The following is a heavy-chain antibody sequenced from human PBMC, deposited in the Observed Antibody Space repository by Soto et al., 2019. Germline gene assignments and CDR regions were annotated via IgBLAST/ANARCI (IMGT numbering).Heavy chain of an antibody. Sequence: GGSLRLSCAASGFTFSSYWMSWVRQAPGKGLEWVANIKQDGSEKYYVDSVKGRFTISRDNAKNSLYLQMNSLRAEDTAVYYCARDAYDSSGYYRGIDYWGQGTLVTVSS. V-gene: IGHV3-7*01. D-gene: IGHD3-22*01. CDR2: IKQDGSEK. J-gene: IGHJ4*02. CDR3: ARDAYDSSGYYRGIDY. CDR1: GFTFSSYW.